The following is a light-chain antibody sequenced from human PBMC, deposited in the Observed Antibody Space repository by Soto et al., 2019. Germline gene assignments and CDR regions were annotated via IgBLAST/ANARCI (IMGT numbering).Light chain of an antibody. J-gene: IGLJ2*01. V-gene: IGLV2-14*01. Sequence: QSALTQPASVYGSPGQSITISCTGTSSDVGGYNYVSWYQQHPGKAPKLMIYEVSNRPSGVTNRFYGSKSGNTASLTISGLQAEDEADYYCSTYPSSSTVVFGGGTKLTVL. CDR3: STYPSSSTVV. CDR1: SSDVGGYNY. CDR2: EVS.